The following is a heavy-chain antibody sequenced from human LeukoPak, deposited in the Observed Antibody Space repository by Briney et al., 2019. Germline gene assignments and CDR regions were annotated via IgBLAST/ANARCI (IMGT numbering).Heavy chain of an antibody. Sequence: SETLSLTCTVSGGSITTSGHYWGWIRQPPWKGLEWIGSIDYRERTTYNPSLKSRVTISADTSRNQFSLKLSSVTATDTAVYYCANYVSGTMRDYWGQGTLVTVSS. V-gene: IGHV4-39*01. J-gene: IGHJ4*02. D-gene: IGHD3-16*01. CDR2: IDYRERT. CDR1: GGSITTSGHY. CDR3: ANYVSGTMRDY.